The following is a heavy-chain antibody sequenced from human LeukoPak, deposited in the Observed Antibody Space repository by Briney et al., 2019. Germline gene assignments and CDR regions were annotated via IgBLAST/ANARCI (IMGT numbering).Heavy chain of an antibody. Sequence: SETLSLTCTVSGGSISSYYWSWIRQPPGKGLEWIGSIYHSGSTYYNPSLKSRVTISVDTSKNQFSLKLSSVTAADTAVYYCARGLNYYGSGSSWFDPWGQGTLVTVSS. CDR3: ARGLNYYGSGSSWFDP. CDR1: GGSISSYY. J-gene: IGHJ5*02. CDR2: IYHSGST. V-gene: IGHV4-38-2*02. D-gene: IGHD3-10*01.